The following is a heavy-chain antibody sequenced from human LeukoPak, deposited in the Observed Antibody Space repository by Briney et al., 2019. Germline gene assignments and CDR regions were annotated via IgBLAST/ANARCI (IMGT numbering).Heavy chain of an antibody. CDR1: GGSISSYF. D-gene: IGHD6-19*01. J-gene: IGHJ4*02. CDR2: IYYTGST. Sequence: SETLSLTCTVSGGSISSYFWSWIRQPPGRGLEWIGYIYYTGSTNYSPSLKSRVTISVDTSKNQFSLEPRSVTAADTAVYYCARDLSRENSGWCYWGQGTLVTVSS. V-gene: IGHV4-59*01. CDR3: ARDLSRENSGWCY.